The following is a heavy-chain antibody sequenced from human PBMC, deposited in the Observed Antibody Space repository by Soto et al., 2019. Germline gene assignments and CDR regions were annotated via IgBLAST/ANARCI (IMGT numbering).Heavy chain of an antibody. CDR1: GASIRSNNR. V-gene: IGHV4-4*02. Sequence: SETLSLTCAVSGASIRSNNRWRWVRQPPGKGLEWIGEIFHSGSTNYNPSLKTRLTISVDKSKNQFSLKLSSVTAADTAVYYCARVYSGSYSDSWGRGTLVTVSS. CDR3: ARVYSGSYSDS. D-gene: IGHD1-26*01. CDR2: IFHSGST. J-gene: IGHJ4*02.